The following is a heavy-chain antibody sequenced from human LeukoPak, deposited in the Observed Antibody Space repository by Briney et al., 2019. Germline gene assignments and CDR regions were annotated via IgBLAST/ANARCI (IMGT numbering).Heavy chain of an antibody. CDR2: IYTSGST. J-gene: IGHJ4*02. Sequence: SETLSLTCTVSGDSISSGSYYWSWIRQPAGKGLEWIGRIYTSGSTNYNPSLKSRVTMSVDTSKNQFSLKLSSVTAADTAVYYCARGYYYDSSGYYAFDYWGQGTLVTVSS. D-gene: IGHD3-22*01. CDR3: ARGYYYDSSGYYAFDY. CDR1: GDSISSGSYY. V-gene: IGHV4-61*02.